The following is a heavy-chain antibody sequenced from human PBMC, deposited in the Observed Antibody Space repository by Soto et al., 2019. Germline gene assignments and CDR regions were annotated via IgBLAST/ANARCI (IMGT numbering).Heavy chain of an antibody. CDR1: GFTFSSYS. J-gene: IGHJ5*02. CDR2: ISSSSSTI. CDR3: ARDLAFCSSTSCPRGWFDP. D-gene: IGHD2-2*01. Sequence: GGSLRLSCAASGFTFSSYSMNWVRQAPGKGLEWVSYISSSSSTIYYADSVKGRFTISRDNAKNSLYLQMNSLRAEDTAVYYCARDLAFCSSTSCPRGWFDPWGQGTPVTVSS. V-gene: IGHV3-48*01.